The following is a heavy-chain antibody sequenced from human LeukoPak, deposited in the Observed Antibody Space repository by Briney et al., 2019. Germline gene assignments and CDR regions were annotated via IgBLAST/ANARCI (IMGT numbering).Heavy chain of an antibody. V-gene: IGHV4-59*11. Sequence: SETLSLTCTVSGGSISSHYWSWIRQPPGKGLEWIGYIYYSGSTNYNPYLKSRVTISVDTSKNQFSLKLSSVTAADTAVYYCASSSSYYYDSSGSEYFQHWGQGTLVTVSS. CDR3: ASSSSYYYDSSGSEYFQH. D-gene: IGHD3-22*01. J-gene: IGHJ1*01. CDR1: GGSISSHY. CDR2: IYYSGST.